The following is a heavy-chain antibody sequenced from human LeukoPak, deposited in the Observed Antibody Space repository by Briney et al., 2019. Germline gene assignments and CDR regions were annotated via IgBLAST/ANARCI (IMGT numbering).Heavy chain of an antibody. CDR2: INPNSGGT. CDR3: ARDRVRWFGETFDY. J-gene: IGHJ4*02. D-gene: IGHD3-10*01. CDR1: GYTFTGYY. V-gene: IGHV1-2*02. Sequence: ASVKVSCKASGYTFTGYYMHWVRQAPGQGLEWMGWINPNSGGTNYAQKFQGGVTMTRDTSISTAYMELSRLRSDDTAVYYCARDRVRWFGETFDYWGQGTLVTVSS.